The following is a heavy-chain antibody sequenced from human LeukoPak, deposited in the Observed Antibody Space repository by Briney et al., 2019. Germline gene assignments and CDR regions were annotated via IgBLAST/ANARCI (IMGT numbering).Heavy chain of an antibody. Sequence: PGGSLRLPCAASGFTFSTFGMNWVRQAQDKGLEWVAFIQYDDSIEYYADSVKGRFTISRDNSKNTLYLQMNSLRGDDTAVYYCAKDQGVVGSYDYWGHGTLVTVSS. CDR1: GFTFSTFG. V-gene: IGHV3-30*02. D-gene: IGHD3-10*01. J-gene: IGHJ4*01. CDR2: IQYDDSIE. CDR3: AKDQGVVGSYDY.